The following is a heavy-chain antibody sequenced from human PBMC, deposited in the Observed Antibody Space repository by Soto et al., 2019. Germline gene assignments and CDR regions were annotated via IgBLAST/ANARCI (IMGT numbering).Heavy chain of an antibody. V-gene: IGHV1-46*01. J-gene: IGHJ3*02. CDR1: GYTFTSYY. D-gene: IGHD3-22*01. CDR2: INPSGGST. Sequence: GASVKVSCKASGYTFTSYYMHWVRQAPGQGLEWMGIINPSGGSTSYAQKFQGRVTMTRDTSTSTVYMELSSLRSEDTAVYYCARGLTDYYDSSGYYLHDAFDIWGQGTMVTVSS. CDR3: ARGLTDYYDSSGYYLHDAFDI.